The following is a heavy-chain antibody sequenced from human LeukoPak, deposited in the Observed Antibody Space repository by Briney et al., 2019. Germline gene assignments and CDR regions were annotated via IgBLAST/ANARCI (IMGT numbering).Heavy chain of an antibody. CDR2: IAYDGSRA. Sequence: PGGSLRLSCAGSGFTFGGYGVHWFHQTPGKGLEWVAVIAYDGSRAFYADSVKGRFTISRDNSKNTMSVQMDDLRAEDTAVYYCTRYNNVHFDYWGQGTLVTVSS. V-gene: IGHV3-33*01. CDR1: GFTFGGYG. CDR3: TRYNNVHFDY. D-gene: IGHD1-14*01. J-gene: IGHJ4*02.